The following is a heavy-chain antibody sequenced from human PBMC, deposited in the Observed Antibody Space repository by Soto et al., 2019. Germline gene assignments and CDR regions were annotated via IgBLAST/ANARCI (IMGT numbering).Heavy chain of an antibody. CDR3: AKALNGNFYWGFDP. CDR2: IHAYDSNT. Sequence: EVQLVQSGAEVKKPGESLTISCKDSGYSFTNYWIGWVRQMPGKGLEWRGIIHAYDSNTKYSQSFQGQVTISVDKSINPAYLQWRSLKASDTAIYYCAKALNGNFYWGFDPCGQGTLVTVSS. D-gene: IGHD1-20*01. J-gene: IGHJ5*02. V-gene: IGHV5-51*03. CDR1: GYSFTNYW.